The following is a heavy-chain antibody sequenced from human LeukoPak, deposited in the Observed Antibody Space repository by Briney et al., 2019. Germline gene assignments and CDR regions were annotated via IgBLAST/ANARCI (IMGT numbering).Heavy chain of an antibody. V-gene: IGHV3-23*01. CDR3: AKDRGRQNWNSIFDY. CDR1: GFTFDDYG. J-gene: IGHJ4*02. D-gene: IGHD1-7*01. Sequence: GGSLRLSCAASGFTFDDYGMSWVRQAPGKGLEWVSAISGSGGSTYYADSVKGRFTISRDNTKNTLYLQMNSLRAEDTAVYYCAKDRGRQNWNSIFDYWGQGTLVTVSS. CDR2: ISGSGGST.